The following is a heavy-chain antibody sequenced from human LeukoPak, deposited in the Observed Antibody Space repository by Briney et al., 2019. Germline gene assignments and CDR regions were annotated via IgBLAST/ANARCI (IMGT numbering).Heavy chain of an antibody. CDR2: IKSKTEGGTT. CDR3: TTGRVAVVVPAAISFDY. Sequence: GGSLRLSCAASGFTFSNAWMSWVRQAPGKGLEWVGRIKSKTEGGTTDYATPVKGRFTISRDDSKNTLYVQMNSLKTEDTAVYYCTTGRVAVVVPAAISFDYWGQGTLVTVSS. J-gene: IGHJ4*02. CDR1: GFTFSNAW. V-gene: IGHV3-15*01. D-gene: IGHD2-2*01.